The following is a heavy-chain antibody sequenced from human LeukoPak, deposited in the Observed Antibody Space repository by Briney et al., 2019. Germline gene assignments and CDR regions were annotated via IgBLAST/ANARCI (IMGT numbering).Heavy chain of an antibody. Sequence: SETLSLTCTVSGGSISSYYWSWIRQPPGKGLEWIGYIYYSGSTKYNPSLKSRVTISVDTSKNQFSLKLSTVTAADTAVYFCARIWFGLRRLYYFDYWGQGTLVTVSS. CDR1: GGSISSYY. CDR3: ARIWFGLRRLYYFDY. J-gene: IGHJ4*02. D-gene: IGHD3-10*01. CDR2: IYYSGST. V-gene: IGHV4-59*01.